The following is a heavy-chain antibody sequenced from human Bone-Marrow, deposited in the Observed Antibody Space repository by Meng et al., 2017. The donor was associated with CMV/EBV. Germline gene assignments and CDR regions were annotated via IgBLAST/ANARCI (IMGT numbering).Heavy chain of an antibody. Sequence: GESLKISCAASGFVFTTYWMGWVRQAPGKGLEWVANINQDGSEKHYADSVKGRFTISRDNSKNTLYLQMNSLRAEDTAVYYCAKDPTELLWFGFYGMDVWGQGTTVTVSS. CDR3: AKDPTELLWFGFYGMDV. D-gene: IGHD3-10*01. J-gene: IGHJ6*02. V-gene: IGHV3-7*01. CDR2: INQDGSEK. CDR1: GFVFTTYW.